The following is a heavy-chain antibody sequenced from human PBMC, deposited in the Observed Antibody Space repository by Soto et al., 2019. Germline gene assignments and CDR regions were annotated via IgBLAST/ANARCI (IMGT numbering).Heavy chain of an antibody. V-gene: IGHV3-30*18. Sequence: SLRLSCAASGFTFSSYGMHWGRQAPGKGLEWVAVISYDGSNKYYADSVKGRFTISRDNSKNTLYLQMNSLRAEDTAVYYCAKESDSSSWYFQHWGQGTLVTVSS. CDR3: AKESDSSSWYFQH. J-gene: IGHJ1*01. CDR1: GFTFSSYG. CDR2: ISYDGSNK. D-gene: IGHD6-13*01.